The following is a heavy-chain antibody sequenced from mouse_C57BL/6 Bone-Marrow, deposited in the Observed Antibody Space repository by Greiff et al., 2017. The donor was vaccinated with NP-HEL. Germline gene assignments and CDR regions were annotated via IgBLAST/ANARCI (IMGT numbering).Heavy chain of an antibody. CDR3: ASYYGSSFYWYFDV. J-gene: IGHJ1*03. D-gene: IGHD1-1*01. V-gene: IGHV1-82*01. CDR1: GYAFSSSW. Sequence: VQLQQSGPELVKPGASVKISCKASGYAFSSSWMNWVKQRPGKGLEWIGRIYPGDGDTNYNGKFKGKATLTADKSSSTAYMQLSSLTSEDSAVYFCASYYGSSFYWYFDVWGTGTTVTVSS. CDR2: IYPGDGDT.